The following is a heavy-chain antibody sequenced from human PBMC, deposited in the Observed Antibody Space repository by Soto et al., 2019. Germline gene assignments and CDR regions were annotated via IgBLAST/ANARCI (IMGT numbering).Heavy chain of an antibody. Sequence: SVKVSCKSSGGTFSSHAINWVRQAPGQGLEWMGGIIPIFGPANFAKNFQGRVTITADESTTTAYMELSSLTSEDTAVYYCATGSFTSTGGRIGYHYNAMDVWGQGTTVTVSS. V-gene: IGHV1-69*13. CDR3: ATGSFTSTGGRIGYHYNAMDV. J-gene: IGHJ6*02. CDR1: GGTFSSHA. D-gene: IGHD1-1*01. CDR2: IIPIFGPA.